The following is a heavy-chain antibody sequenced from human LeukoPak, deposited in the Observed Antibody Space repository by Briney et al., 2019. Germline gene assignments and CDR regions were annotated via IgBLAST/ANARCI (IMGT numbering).Heavy chain of an antibody. CDR3: GTTRDTAIEM. CDR1: GFMFSSYW. V-gene: IGHV3-7*01. D-gene: IGHD5-18*01. J-gene: IGHJ4*02. Sequence: GGSLRLSCAASGFMFSSYWMIWVRQAPGKGLQWVANIKEDGSDKYYADSVKGRFTISRDNAKRSVYLQMNSLRAEDTAVYYCGTTRDTAIEMGGQGTLVTVSS. CDR2: IKEDGSDK.